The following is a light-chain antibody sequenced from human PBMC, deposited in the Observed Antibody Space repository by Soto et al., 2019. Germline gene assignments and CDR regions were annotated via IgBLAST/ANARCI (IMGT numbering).Light chain of an antibody. J-gene: IGKJ1*01. Sequence: DIQMTPSPSSLSASVVDKVTITCRASQIINTYLNWYQQKPGKAPKLLIYAASTLQSGVPSRFSGSGSGTDFTLTISSLQPDDFATYYCQHYNSYSEAFGQGTKVDIK. V-gene: IGKV1-39*01. CDR1: QIINTY. CDR3: QHYNSYSEA. CDR2: AAS.